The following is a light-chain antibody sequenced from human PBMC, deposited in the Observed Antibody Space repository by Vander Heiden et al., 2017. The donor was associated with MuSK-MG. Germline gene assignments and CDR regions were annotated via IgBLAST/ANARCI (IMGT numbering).Light chain of an antibody. Sequence: QSVLTQPPSVSGAPGQRVTISCTGSSSNIGADSDVHWYRQLPGEATKLLSYGNTNRPSGVPDRFAGSKSGTSASLDITGLQAEDEAVYYGQYYDSSLSGSGFGGGTKMTVL. CDR1: SSNIGADSD. V-gene: IGLV1-40*01. J-gene: IGLJ2*01. CDR2: GNT. CDR3: QYYDSSLSGSG.